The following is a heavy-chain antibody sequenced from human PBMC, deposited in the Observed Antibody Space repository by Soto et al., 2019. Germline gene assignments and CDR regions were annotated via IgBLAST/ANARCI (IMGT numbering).Heavy chain of an antibody. CDR1: GFTFSNYG. D-gene: IGHD1-26*01. CDR3: ASDLVGASDSYGLDV. V-gene: IGHV3-33*01. CDR2: MWHDGNNK. Sequence: GGSLRLSCAASGFTFSNYGMHWVRQAPGKGLEWVAIMWHDGNNKYYADSVRGRFIISRDNSKNRLYLQMNSLRAEDTAVYYCASDLVGASDSYGLDVRGQGTPVTVSS. J-gene: IGHJ6*02.